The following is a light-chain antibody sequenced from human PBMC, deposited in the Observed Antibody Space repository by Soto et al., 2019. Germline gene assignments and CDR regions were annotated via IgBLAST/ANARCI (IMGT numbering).Light chain of an antibody. Sequence: EIVLTQSPGTLSLSPGERATLSCRASQSVSSNFLAWYQQKPGQAPRLLIYGASFRATGIPDRFSGSGSGTDFTLTISKLEPEDFAVYYCQQYGSSPRTFGQGTRVEIK. J-gene: IGKJ1*01. CDR2: GAS. V-gene: IGKV3-20*01. CDR1: QSVSSNF. CDR3: QQYGSSPRT.